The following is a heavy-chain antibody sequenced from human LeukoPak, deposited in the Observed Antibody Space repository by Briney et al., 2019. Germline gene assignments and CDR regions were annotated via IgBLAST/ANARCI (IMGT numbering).Heavy chain of an antibody. CDR3: AKDHPSCGGRDCLLFDN. CDR1: GFTFTTFA. CDR2: ITRSGAAK. D-gene: IGHD2-21*01. V-gene: IGHV3-23*01. J-gene: IGHJ4*02. Sequence: PGGSLSLSCAASGFTFTTFAMSWARHAPGKGLEWVASITRSGAAKYYADSVKSLFTISRDKSKNTLYLQMDSLSAEDTALYYCAKDHPSCGGRDCLLFDNWGQGTLVTVSS.